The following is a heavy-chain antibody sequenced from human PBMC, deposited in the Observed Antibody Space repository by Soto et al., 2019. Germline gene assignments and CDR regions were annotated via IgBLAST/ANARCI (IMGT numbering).Heavy chain of an antibody. CDR2: ISAYNGNT. J-gene: IGHJ5*02. V-gene: IGHV1-18*01. CDR3: ARDGETEVYAISRWFYP. D-gene: IGHD2-8*01. Sequence: ASVKVSCKASGYTFTSYGISWVRQAPGQGLEWMGWISAYNGNTNYAQKLQGRVTMTTDTSTSTAYMELRSLRSDDTAVYYCARDGETEVYAISRWFYPWGQGTLVTVSS. CDR1: GYTFTSYG.